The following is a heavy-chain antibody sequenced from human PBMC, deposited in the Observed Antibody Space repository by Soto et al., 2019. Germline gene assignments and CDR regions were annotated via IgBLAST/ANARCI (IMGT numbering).Heavy chain of an antibody. J-gene: IGHJ3*02. Sequence: QVQLQESGPGLVKPSQTLSLTCTVSGGSISSGGYYWSWIRQHPGKGLEWIGYIYYSGSTYYNPSLQSRVTISVDTSKNQFSLKLSSVTAASTAVYYCARAPLPGVDAFDIWGQGTMVTVSS. CDR3: ARAPLPGVDAFDI. CDR1: GGSISSGGYY. V-gene: IGHV4-31*03. CDR2: IYYSGST. D-gene: IGHD2-2*01.